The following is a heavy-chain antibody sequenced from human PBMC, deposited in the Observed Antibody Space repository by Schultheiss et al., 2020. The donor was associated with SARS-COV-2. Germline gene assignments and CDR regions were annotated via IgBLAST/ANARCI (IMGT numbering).Heavy chain of an antibody. J-gene: IGHJ6*02. V-gene: IGHV4-31*01. D-gene: IGHD2-8*01. CDR2: IYYSGST. CDR3: ARVAGGHTNKGGYYYYGMDV. CDR1: GGSISSGGYY. Sequence: SETLSLTCTVSGGSISSGGYYWSWIRQHPGKGLEWIGYIYYSGSTYYNPSLKSLVTISVDTSKNQFSLKLSSVTAADTAVYYCARVAGGHTNKGGYYYYGMDVWGQGTTVTVSS.